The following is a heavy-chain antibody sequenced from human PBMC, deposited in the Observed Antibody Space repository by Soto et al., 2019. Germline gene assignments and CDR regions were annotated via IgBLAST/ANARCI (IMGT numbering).Heavy chain of an antibody. V-gene: IGHV3-48*02. CDR3: ARDPGHYGGNSDWFDP. J-gene: IGHJ5*02. D-gene: IGHD4-17*01. CDR2: ISSSSSTI. Sequence: GGSPRLSCAASGFTFSSYSMNWVRQAPGKGLEWVSYISSSSSTIYYADSVKGRFTISRDNAKNSLYLQMNSLRDEDTAVYYCARDPGHYGGNSDWFDPWGQGTLVTVSS. CDR1: GFTFSSYS.